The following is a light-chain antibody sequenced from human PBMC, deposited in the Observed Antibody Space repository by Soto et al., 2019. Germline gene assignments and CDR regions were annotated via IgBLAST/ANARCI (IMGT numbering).Light chain of an antibody. V-gene: IGKV1-5*01. CDR3: QQYNNWPPPIT. J-gene: IGKJ5*01. CDR1: QSISTW. CDR2: DAS. Sequence: DIQMTQSPSTLSASVGDRNTITCRSSQSISTWLTWYQQKPGKAPKLLIXDASSLESGVPSRFSGSGSETEFTLTISSLQSEDFAVYYCQQYNNWPPPITFGQGTRLEIK.